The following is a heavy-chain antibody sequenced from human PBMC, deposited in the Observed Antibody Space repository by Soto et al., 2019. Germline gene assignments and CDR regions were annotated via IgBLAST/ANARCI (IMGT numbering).Heavy chain of an antibody. CDR1: GFTFSSYS. J-gene: IGHJ3*02. D-gene: IGHD6-19*01. CDR2: ISSSSSYI. V-gene: IGHV3-21*01. CDR3: ARGSSGYAVDAFDI. Sequence: EVQLVESGGGLVKPGGSLRLSYAASGFTFSSYSMNWVRQAPGKGLEWVSSISSSSSYIYYADSVKGRFTISRDNAKNSLYLQMNSLRAEDTAVYYCARGSSGYAVDAFDIWGQGTMVTVSS.